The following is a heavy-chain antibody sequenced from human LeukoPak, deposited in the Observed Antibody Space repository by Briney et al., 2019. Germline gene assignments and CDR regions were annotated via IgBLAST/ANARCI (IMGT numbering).Heavy chain of an antibody. J-gene: IGHJ6*03. CDR1: GGSISSGGYY. V-gene: IGHV4-31*03. D-gene: IGHD3-3*01. CDR3: ARGFLEWLTTRYYYYYYMDV. Sequence: PSETLSLTCTVSGGSISSGGYYWSWIRQHPGKGLEWIGYIYYSGSTYYNPSLKGRVTISVDTSKNQFSLKLSSVTAADTAVYYCARGFLEWLTTRYYYYYYMDVWGKGTTVTVSS. CDR2: IYYSGST.